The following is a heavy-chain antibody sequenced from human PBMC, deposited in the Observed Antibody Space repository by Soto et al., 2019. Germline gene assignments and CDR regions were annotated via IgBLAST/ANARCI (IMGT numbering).Heavy chain of an antibody. Sequence: PGGSLRLSCAASGFTFSNYAMSWVRQAPGKGLEWVSYISSSSSTIYYADSVKGRFTISRDNAKNSLYLQMNSLRDEDTAVYYCARDPPAPLDYWGQGTLVTVSS. J-gene: IGHJ4*02. CDR2: ISSSSSTI. D-gene: IGHD2-2*01. CDR1: GFTFSNYA. V-gene: IGHV3-48*02. CDR3: ARDPPAPLDY.